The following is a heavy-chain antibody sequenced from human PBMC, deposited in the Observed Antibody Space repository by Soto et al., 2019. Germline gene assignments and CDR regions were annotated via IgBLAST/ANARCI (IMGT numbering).Heavy chain of an antibody. V-gene: IGHV4-61*01. J-gene: IGHJ4*02. D-gene: IGHD3-22*01. CDR1: GGSVRSGSYY. CDR3: ARGPPYYYDSSGESGLDY. Sequence: SGTLSLTCTVPGGSVRSGSYYWSWIRQPPGKGLEWIGYIYYSGSTNYNPSLKSRVTISVDTSKNQFSLKLSSVTAADTAVYFCARGPPYYYDSSGESGLDYWGQGTLVTV. CDR2: IYYSGST.